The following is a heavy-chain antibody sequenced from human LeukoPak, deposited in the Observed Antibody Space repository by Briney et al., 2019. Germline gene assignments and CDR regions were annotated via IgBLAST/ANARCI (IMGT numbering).Heavy chain of an antibody. Sequence: GGSLRLSCAASGFIFSNYGIHWVRQAPGKGLEWVAVISYDGSNKYADSVKGRFSISRDNSKNTLSLQMNTLRAEDTAEYYCAKWLRVATTYFDYWGQGALVTVSS. J-gene: IGHJ4*02. CDR2: ISYDGSN. V-gene: IGHV3-30*18. CDR1: GFIFSNYG. CDR3: AKWLRVATTYFDY. D-gene: IGHD5-24*01.